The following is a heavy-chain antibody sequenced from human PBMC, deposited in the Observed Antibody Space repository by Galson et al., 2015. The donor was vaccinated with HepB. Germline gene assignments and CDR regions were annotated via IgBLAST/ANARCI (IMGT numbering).Heavy chain of an antibody. D-gene: IGHD3-22*01. CDR3: ARADLYYDSSGYSGWFDP. CDR1: GYTFTSYA. V-gene: IGHV1-3*01. CDR2: INAGNGNT. J-gene: IGHJ5*02. Sequence: SVKVSCKASGYTFTSYAMHWVRQAPGQRLEWMGWINAGNGNTKYSQKFQGRVTITRDTSTSTAYMELSSLRSEDTAVYYCARADLYYDSSGYSGWFDPWGQGTLVTVSS.